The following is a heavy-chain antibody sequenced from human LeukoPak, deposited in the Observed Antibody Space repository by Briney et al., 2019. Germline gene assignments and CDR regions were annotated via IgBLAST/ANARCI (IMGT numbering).Heavy chain of an antibody. CDR1: GFTFGDYA. D-gene: IGHD3-10*01. J-gene: IGHJ4*02. Sequence: PGGSLRLSCTASGFTFGDYAMSWVRQAPGKGLEWVGFIRSKAYGGTTEYAASVKGRFTISRDDSKSIAYLQMNSLKTEDTAVYYCTRDGWDYGSGSYYPFDYWGQGTLVTVSS. V-gene: IGHV3-49*04. CDR2: IRSKAYGGTT. CDR3: TRDGWDYGSGSYYPFDY.